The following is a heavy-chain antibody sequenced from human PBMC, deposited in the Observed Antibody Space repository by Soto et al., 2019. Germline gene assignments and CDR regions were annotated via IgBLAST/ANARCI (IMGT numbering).Heavy chain of an antibody. CDR2: ISSSSSYI. CDR3: ARARTVVSYFDY. Sequence: EVQLVESGGGLVKPGGSLRLSCAASGFTFSSYSMNRVRQAPGKGLEWVSSISSSSSYIYYADSVKGRFTISRDNAKNSLYLQMNSLRAEDTAVYYCARARTVVSYFDYWGQGTLVTVSS. V-gene: IGHV3-21*01. J-gene: IGHJ4*02. CDR1: GFTFSSYS. D-gene: IGHD2-15*01.